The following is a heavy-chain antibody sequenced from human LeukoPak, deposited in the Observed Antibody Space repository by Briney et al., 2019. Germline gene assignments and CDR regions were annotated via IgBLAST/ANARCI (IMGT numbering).Heavy chain of an antibody. CDR3: ATDLEAAAGL. Sequence: PGGSLRLSCAATGFTFDDYTMHWVRQAPGKGLEWMGGFDPEDGETIYAQKFQGRVTMTEDTSTDTAYMELSSLRSEDTAVYYCATDLEAAAGLWGQGTLVTVSS. V-gene: IGHV1-24*01. D-gene: IGHD6-13*01. J-gene: IGHJ4*02. CDR2: FDPEDGET. CDR1: GFTFDDYT.